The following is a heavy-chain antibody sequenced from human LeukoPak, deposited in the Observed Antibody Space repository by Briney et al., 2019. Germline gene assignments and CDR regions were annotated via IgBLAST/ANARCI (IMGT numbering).Heavy chain of an antibody. CDR2: IIPILGIA. V-gene: IGHV1-69*04. J-gene: IGHJ3*02. Sequence: SVKVSCKASGGTFSSYAISWVRQAPGQGLGWMGRIIPILGIANYAQKFQGRVTITADKSTSTAYMELSSLRSEDTAVYYCARAVYSSSPGASDIWGQGTMVTVSS. D-gene: IGHD6-6*01. CDR3: ARAVYSSSPGASDI. CDR1: GGTFSSYA.